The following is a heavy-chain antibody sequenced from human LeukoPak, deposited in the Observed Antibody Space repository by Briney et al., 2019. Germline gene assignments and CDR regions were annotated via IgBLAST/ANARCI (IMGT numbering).Heavy chain of an antibody. V-gene: IGHV3-23*01. CDR2: ISGSGGST. CDR1: GFTFSSYA. J-gene: IGHJ6*02. D-gene: IGHD3-10*01. Sequence: GGSLRLSCAASGFTFSSYAMSWVRQAPGKGLEWVSAISGSGGSTYYADSVKGRFTISRDNSKNTLYLQMNSLRAEDTAVYYCAKEATMVWGLNYYYYGMDVWGQGTTVTVSS. CDR3: AKEATMVWGLNYYYYGMDV.